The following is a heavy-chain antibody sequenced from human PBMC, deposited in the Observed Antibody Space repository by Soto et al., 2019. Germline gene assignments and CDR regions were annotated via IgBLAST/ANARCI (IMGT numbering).Heavy chain of an antibody. CDR3: ASYDRYYYFDC. CDR2: INAGNGNT. J-gene: IGHJ4*02. Sequence: QVQLVQSGAEVKKPGASVKVSCKASGYTFTSYAMHWVRQAPGQRLEWMGWINAGNGNTKYSQKFQGRVTITRDTSASTAYMERSSMRSEDTAVYYCASYDRYYYFDCWGQGTLVTVSS. D-gene: IGHD5-12*01. CDR1: GYTFTSYA. V-gene: IGHV1-3*01.